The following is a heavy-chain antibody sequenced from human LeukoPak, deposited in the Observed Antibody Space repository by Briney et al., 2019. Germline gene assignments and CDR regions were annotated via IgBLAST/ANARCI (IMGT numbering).Heavy chain of an antibody. Sequence: SQTLSLTCAVSGGSISSGGYSWSWIRQPPGKGLEWIGYIYYSGSTYYNPSLKSRVTISVDTSKNQFSLTLSSVTAADTAVYYCAREGTYGDYDAFDIWGQGTMVTVSS. CDR3: AREGTYGDYDAFDI. V-gene: IGHV4-30-4*07. J-gene: IGHJ3*02. CDR1: GGSISSGGYS. CDR2: IYYSGST. D-gene: IGHD4-17*01.